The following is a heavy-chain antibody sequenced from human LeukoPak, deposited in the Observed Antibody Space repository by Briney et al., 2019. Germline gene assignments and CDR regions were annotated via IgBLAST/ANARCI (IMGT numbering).Heavy chain of an antibody. CDR3: AKGKYYYDSSGYYLASAFDY. CDR2: ISWNSGSI. CDR1: GFTFSSYA. Sequence: GGSLRLSCAASGFTFSSYAMHWVRQAPGKGLEWVSGISWNSGSIGYADSVKGRFTISRDNAKNSLYLQMNSLRAEDMALYYCAKGKYYYDSSGYYLASAFDYWGQGTLVTVSS. V-gene: IGHV3-9*03. D-gene: IGHD3-22*01. J-gene: IGHJ4*02.